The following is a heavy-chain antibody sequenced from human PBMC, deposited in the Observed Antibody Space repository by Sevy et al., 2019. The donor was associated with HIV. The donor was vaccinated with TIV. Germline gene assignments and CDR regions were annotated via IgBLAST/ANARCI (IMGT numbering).Heavy chain of an antibody. CDR1: GFTFSDYY. D-gene: IGHD6-19*01. CDR3: ARDGIAVGPTTDFDY. Sequence: GGSLRLSCAASGFTFSDYYMSWIRQAPGKGLEWVSYISCSGSTIYYADSVKGRFTISRENAKNSLYRQMNSLRAEDTAVYYCARDGIAVGPTTDFDYWGQGNLVNVSS. V-gene: IGHV3-11*01. J-gene: IGHJ4*02. CDR2: ISCSGSTI.